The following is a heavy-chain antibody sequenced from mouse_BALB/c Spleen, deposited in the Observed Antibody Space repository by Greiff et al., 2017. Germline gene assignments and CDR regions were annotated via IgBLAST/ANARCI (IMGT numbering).Heavy chain of an antibody. Sequence: VQLQQSGTVLARPGASVKMSCKASGYSFTSYWMHWVKQRPGQGLEWIGAIYPGNSDTSYNQKFKGKAKLTAVTSASTAYMELSSLTNEDSAVYYCARGDDYDEFAYWGQGTLVTVSA. D-gene: IGHD2-4*01. CDR3: ARGDDYDEFAY. CDR1: GYSFTSYW. V-gene: IGHV1-5*01. CDR2: IYPGNSDT. J-gene: IGHJ3*01.